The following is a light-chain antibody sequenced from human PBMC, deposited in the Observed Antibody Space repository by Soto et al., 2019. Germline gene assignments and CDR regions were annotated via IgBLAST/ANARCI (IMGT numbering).Light chain of an antibody. CDR2: EVN. J-gene: IGLJ1*01. CDR3: SSDAGSSNV. V-gene: IGLV2-8*01. Sequence: QSALTQPPSASGSPGQSVAISCTGTSSDVGGYNYVSWYQQHPGKAPKLMIYEVNKRPSVVPDRCSGSKSGNTASLTVSGLQAEDEADYCSSDAGSSNVFGTGTKLTVL. CDR1: SSDVGGYNY.